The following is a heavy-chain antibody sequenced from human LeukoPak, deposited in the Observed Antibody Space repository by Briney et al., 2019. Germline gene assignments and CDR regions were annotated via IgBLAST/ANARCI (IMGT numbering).Heavy chain of an antibody. Sequence: RASETLSLTCAVYGGSFSGYYWSWIRQPPGKGLEWIGEINHSGSTNYNPSLKSRVTISVDTSKNQFSLKLSSVTAADTAVYYCARVSGYSSGWVYWGQGTLVTVSS. V-gene: IGHV4-34*01. D-gene: IGHD6-19*01. CDR2: INHSGST. CDR1: GGSFSGYY. CDR3: ARVSGYSSGWVY. J-gene: IGHJ4*02.